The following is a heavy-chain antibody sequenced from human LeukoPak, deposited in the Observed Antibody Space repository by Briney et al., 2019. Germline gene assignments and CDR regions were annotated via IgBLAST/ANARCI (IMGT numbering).Heavy chain of an antibody. J-gene: IGHJ4*02. Sequence: GGSLRLSCAASGFTFNTYWMHWVRQAPGKGLLWVSRITADGSSTRYADSVKGRFTISRDNAKNTLYLQMNSLRAEDTAVYYRARPISSGSIDYWGQGTLVTVSS. CDR2: ITADGSST. CDR3: ARPISSGSIDY. CDR1: GFTFNTYW. V-gene: IGHV3-74*01. D-gene: IGHD6-19*01.